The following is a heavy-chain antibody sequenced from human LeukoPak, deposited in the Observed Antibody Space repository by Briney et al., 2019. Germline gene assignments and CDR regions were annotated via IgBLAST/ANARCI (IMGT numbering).Heavy chain of an antibody. V-gene: IGHV3-30*18. CDR1: GFTVSSYG. CDR2: ISYDGSNK. Sequence: WGSLRLSCAASGFTVSSYGMHWVRQAPGKGLEWVAVISYDGSNKYYADAVKGRFTISRDNSKNTLYLQMNSLRAEDTAVYYCAKDREVWFGELLPSSLDYWGQGTLVTVSS. D-gene: IGHD3-10*01. J-gene: IGHJ4*02. CDR3: AKDREVWFGELLPSSLDY.